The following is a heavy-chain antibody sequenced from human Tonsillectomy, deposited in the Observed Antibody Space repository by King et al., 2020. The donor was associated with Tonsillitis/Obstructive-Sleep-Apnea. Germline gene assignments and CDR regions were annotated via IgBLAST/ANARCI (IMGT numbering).Heavy chain of an antibody. CDR3: ARETEQYHLPVYPMDV. D-gene: IGHD2-2*01. V-gene: IGHV3-66*01. J-gene: IGHJ6*03. CDR2: IHRGEYT. CDR1: RFTVSGNY. Sequence: DVQLVESGGGLVQPGGSLRLSCAASRFTVSGNYMSWVRQASGKGLEWVSFIHRGEYTYYADSVKGRFTVSRDNSKNTLYLQMNSLRVEDTAVYYCARETEQYHLPVYPMDVWGKGITVTVSS.